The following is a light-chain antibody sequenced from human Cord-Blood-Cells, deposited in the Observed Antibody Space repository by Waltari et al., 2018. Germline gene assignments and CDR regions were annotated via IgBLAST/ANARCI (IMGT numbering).Light chain of an antibody. J-gene: IGLJ3*02. CDR3: AAWDDSLSGRV. Sequence: SCSGSSSNIGSNYVYWYQQLPGTAPKLLIYRNNQRPSGVPDRFSDSKSGTSASLAISGLRSEDEADYYCAAWDDSLSGRVFGGGTKLTVL. CDR2: RNN. V-gene: IGLV1-47*01. CDR1: SSNIGSNY.